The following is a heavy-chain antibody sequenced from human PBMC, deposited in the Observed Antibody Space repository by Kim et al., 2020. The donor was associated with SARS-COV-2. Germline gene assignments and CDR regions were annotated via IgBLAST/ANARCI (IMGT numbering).Heavy chain of an antibody. J-gene: IGHJ5*02. CDR2: INVGNGNT. CDR3: ARGGAEADILTWFDP. V-gene: IGHV1-3*01. Sequence: ASVKVSCKTSGYTFTSYALHWVRQAPGQSLEWMGWINVGNGNTKYSQKFQGRVTITRDTSASTAYLELSSLRSEDTAMYFCARGGAEADILTWFDPWGQGTLVTVSS. D-gene: IGHD3-9*01. CDR1: GYTFTSYA.